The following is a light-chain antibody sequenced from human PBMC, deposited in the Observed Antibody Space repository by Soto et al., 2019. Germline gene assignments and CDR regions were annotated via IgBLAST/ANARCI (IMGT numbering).Light chain of an antibody. CDR1: SSDVGIYNL. J-gene: IGLJ1*01. Sequence: QCALTQPACVSGSPGQPITISCTGTSSDVGIYNLVSWYQHFPGKAPKLMIYEVNKRPSGVSNRFSGSKSGSTASLTISGLQADDEADCYCCSYTRSGSFVFGTGTKVTVL. CDR2: EVN. V-gene: IGLV2-23*02. CDR3: CSYTRSGSFV.